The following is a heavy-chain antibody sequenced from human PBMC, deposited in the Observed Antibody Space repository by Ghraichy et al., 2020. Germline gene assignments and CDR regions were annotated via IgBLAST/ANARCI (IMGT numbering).Heavy chain of an antibody. CDR2: LNHSGNI. J-gene: IGHJ3*02. CDR3: ARGRITLLRGVIIRDAFDI. V-gene: IGHV4-34*01. Sequence: SETLSLTCSVYGVSLNDNYWAWIRQLPGKGLEWIGELNHSGNINYNPSLKSRVSISLDTSKNQFSLNRTTVTASDTAVYYCARGRITLLRGVIIRDAFDIWGQGTVVTVSS. CDR1: GVSLNDNY. D-gene: IGHD3-10*01.